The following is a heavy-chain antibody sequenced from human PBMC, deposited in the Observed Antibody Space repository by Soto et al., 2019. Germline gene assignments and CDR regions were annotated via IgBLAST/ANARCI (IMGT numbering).Heavy chain of an antibody. CDR1: GYTFTSYY. J-gene: IGHJ6*02. Sequence: ASVKVSCKASGYTFTSYYMHWVRQAPGQGLEWMGIINPSGGSTSYAQKFQGRVTMTRDTSTSTVYMELSSLRSEDTAVYYCARERILTIPWGSGIYPPQLLYYFSGMDVWG. V-gene: IGHV1-46*03. D-gene: IGHD3-10*01. CDR3: ARERILTIPWGSGIYPPQLLYYFSGMDV. CDR2: INPSGGST.